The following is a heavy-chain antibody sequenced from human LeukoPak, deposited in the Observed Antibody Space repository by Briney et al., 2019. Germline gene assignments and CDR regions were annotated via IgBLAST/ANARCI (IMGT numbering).Heavy chain of an antibody. CDR1: GYTFTSYA. J-gene: IGHJ3*02. CDR3: ARDIGALTTQVPPDAFDI. CDR2: INANTGNP. V-gene: IGHV7-4-1*02. D-gene: IGHD6-6*01. Sequence: GASVKVSCTASGYTFTSYAMNWVRQAPGQGLEWMGWINANTGNPTYAQGFTGRVVFSLDTSVSTAYLQINSLKAEDTAVYYCARDIGALTTQVPPDAFDIWGQGTMVTVSS.